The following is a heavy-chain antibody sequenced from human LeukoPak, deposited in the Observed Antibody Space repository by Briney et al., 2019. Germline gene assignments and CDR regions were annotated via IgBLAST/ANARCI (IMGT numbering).Heavy chain of an antibody. D-gene: IGHD5-18*01. CDR3: ARMHRYGRC. J-gene: IGHJ4*02. V-gene: IGHV3-7*01. CDR2: LKEDRTEE. CDR1: GFDFSSFS. Sequence: GGSLRLSCAASGFDFSSFSMSWVRQAPGKGLEWVANLKEDRTEEEYLDSVKGRFTIFRDNVKNSLVLQMNSLRAEDTAVYYCARMHRYGRCWGQGIRVTVSS.